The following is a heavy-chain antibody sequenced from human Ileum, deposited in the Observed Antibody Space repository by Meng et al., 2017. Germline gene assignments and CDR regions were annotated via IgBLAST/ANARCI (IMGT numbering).Heavy chain of an antibody. CDR1: GYTFTSYD. V-gene: IGHV1-8*01. Sequence: PSGAWVKKPGASGKVACKASGYTFTSYDINWVRQASGQGLEWLGWMNPDSGNTGYAQKFQGRVTITRDTSRTTAYMELSSLRSEDTAVYYCARDYGGNSGWFDPWGQGTLVTVSS. CDR2: MNPDSGNT. D-gene: IGHD4-23*01. J-gene: IGHJ5*02. CDR3: ARDYGGNSGWFDP.